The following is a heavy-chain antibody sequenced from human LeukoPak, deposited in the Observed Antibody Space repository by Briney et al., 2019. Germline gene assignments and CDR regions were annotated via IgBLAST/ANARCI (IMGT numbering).Heavy chain of an antibody. D-gene: IGHD3-16*01. CDR1: GFTFSRYW. CDR3: ERGTDGGWATTFDY. V-gene: IGHV3-74*01. Sequence: GGSLTLSCAASGFTFSRYWVHWVRQAPGKGLVWVSRISPDGRSTHYEDPVKGRFTISRDNDKNTLYLQMNSLRAEDAAVYYCERGTDGGWATTFDYWGQGTLVTVSS. J-gene: IGHJ4*02. CDR2: ISPDGRST.